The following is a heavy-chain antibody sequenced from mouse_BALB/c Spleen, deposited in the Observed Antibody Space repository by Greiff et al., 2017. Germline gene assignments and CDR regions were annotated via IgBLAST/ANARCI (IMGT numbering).Heavy chain of an antibody. CDR3: ARGSNWFAY. CDR2: INPSSGYT. Sequence: VKLMESGAELARPGASVKMSCKASGYTFTSYTMHWVKQRPGQGLEWIGYINPSSGYTNYNQKFKDKATLTADKSSSTAYMQLSSLTSEDSAVYYCARGSNWFAYWGQGTLVTVSA. CDR1: GYTFTSYT. V-gene: IGHV1-4*01. J-gene: IGHJ3*01.